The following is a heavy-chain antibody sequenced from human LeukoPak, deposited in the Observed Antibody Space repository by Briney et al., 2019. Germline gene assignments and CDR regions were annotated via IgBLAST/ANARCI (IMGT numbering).Heavy chain of an antibody. V-gene: IGHV3-30*02. CDR1: GFTFSSYW. Sequence: GGSLRLSCAASGFTFSSYWMSWVRQAPGKGLEWVAFIRYDGSNKYYADSVKGRFTISRDNSKNTLYLQMNSLRAEDTAVYYCATQPYDYWGQGTLVTVSS. CDR3: ATQPYDY. J-gene: IGHJ4*02. CDR2: IRYDGSNK.